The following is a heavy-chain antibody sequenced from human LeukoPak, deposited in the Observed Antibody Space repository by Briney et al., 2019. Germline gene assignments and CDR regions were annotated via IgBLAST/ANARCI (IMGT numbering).Heavy chain of an antibody. V-gene: IGHV5-51*01. J-gene: IGHJ4*02. CDR3: ARWENYDYVWGSYRLAD. Sequence: GASLQISCKGSGSSFTSYWIGWVRQMPGKGLEWMGIIYPGDSDTRYSPSFQGQVTISADKSISTAYLQWSSLKASDTAMYYCARWENYDYVWGSYRLADWGQGTLVTVSS. CDR2: IYPGDSDT. CDR1: GSSFTSYW. D-gene: IGHD3-16*02.